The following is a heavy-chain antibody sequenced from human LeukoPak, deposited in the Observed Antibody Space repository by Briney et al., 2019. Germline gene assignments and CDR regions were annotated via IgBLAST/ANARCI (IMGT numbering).Heavy chain of an antibody. V-gene: IGHV4-31*03. CDR3: ARDEKRNYYDSSGLLIL. CDR1: GGSISSGGFY. CDR2: IYYSGST. J-gene: IGHJ4*02. Sequence: SETLSLTCTVSGGSISSGGFYWSWIRQFPGKGLEWIGYIYYSGSTYYNPSLKSRVIISVDTSKNQFSLKLSSVTAADTAVYYCARDEKRNYYDSSGLLILWGQGTLVTVSS. D-gene: IGHD3-22*01.